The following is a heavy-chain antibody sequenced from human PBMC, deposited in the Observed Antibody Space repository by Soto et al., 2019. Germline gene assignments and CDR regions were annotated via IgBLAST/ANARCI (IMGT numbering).Heavy chain of an antibody. D-gene: IGHD4-4*01. V-gene: IGHV6-1*01. CDR3: ARDPPDFHSAFDY. J-gene: IGHJ4*02. Sequence: SQTLSLTCAISGDSVSSNSAAWNWIRQSPSRGLEWLGRTYYRSKWYNDYAESVKSRITINPDTSKNQFSLHLNSVTPEDTAVYYRARDPPDFHSAFDYWGQGTLVTVSS. CDR2: TYYRSKWYN. CDR1: GDSVSSNSAA.